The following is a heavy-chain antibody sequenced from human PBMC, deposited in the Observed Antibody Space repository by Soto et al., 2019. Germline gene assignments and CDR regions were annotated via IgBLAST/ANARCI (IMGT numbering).Heavy chain of an antibody. CDR3: ARDKGVRFLEWLSFAY. Sequence: SETLSLTCTVSGGSVSSGSYYWSWIRQPPGKGLEWIGYIYYSGSTNYNPSLKSRVTISVDTSKNQFSLKLSSVTAADTAVDYWARDKGVRFLEWLSFAYWGQGTLVPVSS. CDR1: GGSVSSGSYY. J-gene: IGHJ4*02. V-gene: IGHV4-61*01. CDR2: IYYSGST. D-gene: IGHD3-3*01.